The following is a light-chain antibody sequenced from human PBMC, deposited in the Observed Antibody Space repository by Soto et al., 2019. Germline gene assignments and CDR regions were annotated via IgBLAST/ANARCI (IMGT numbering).Light chain of an antibody. CDR3: QQCGGSPLFS. V-gene: IGKV3-20*01. CDR2: TTS. Sequence: EIVLTQSPDTLSLSPGERATLSCTASHTVTSSCLAWYQRKPGQAPRLLIHTTSTRATDIPDRFSGSGSGTDFTLTISRLQPEDVAVYYCQQCGGSPLFSFGPGTRVDI. CDR1: HTVTSSC. J-gene: IGKJ3*01.